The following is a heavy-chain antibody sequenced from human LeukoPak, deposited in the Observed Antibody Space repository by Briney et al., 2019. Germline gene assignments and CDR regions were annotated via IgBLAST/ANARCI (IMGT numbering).Heavy chain of an antibody. D-gene: IGHD1-26*01. CDR1: GFTFSSYS. CDR3: ARALSGSYFSLFFY. Sequence: GGSLRLSCAASGFTFSSYSMNWVRQAPGKGLEWVSYISSSSSTIYYADSVKGRFTISRDNSKNTLYLQMNSLRAEDTAVYYCARALSGSYFSLFFYWGQGTLVTVSS. CDR2: ISSSSSTI. J-gene: IGHJ4*02. V-gene: IGHV3-48*01.